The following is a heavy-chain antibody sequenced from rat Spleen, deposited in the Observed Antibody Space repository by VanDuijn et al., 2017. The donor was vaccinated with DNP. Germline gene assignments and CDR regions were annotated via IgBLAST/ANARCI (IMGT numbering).Heavy chain of an antibody. CDR3: ARHPTAYYAMDA. CDR2: ISYDGSRT. Sequence: EVQLVESGGGLVQPGRSLKLSCAASGFTFSDYAMAWVRQAPKKGLEWVATISYDGSRTYYRDSVKGRFTISRDNAKSTLYLQMDSLRSEETATYYCARHPTAYYAMDAWGQGTSVTVSS. D-gene: IGHD3-4*01. J-gene: IGHJ4*01. V-gene: IGHV5-17*01. CDR1: GFTFSDYA.